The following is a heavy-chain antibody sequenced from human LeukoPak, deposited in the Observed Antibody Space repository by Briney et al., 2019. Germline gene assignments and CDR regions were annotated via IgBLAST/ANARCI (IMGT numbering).Heavy chain of an antibody. CDR2: IYYSGST. CDR3: ARHVQTSGWTLDY. V-gene: IGHV4-59*08. J-gene: IGHJ4*02. D-gene: IGHD6-19*01. Sequence: SETLSLTCTLSGGSISSHYWSWIRQPPGKRLEWIGYIYYSGSTDYNPSLKSRVTISVDTSKNQLSLKLNSVTAADTAVYYCARHVQTSGWTLDYWGQGTLVTVSS. CDR1: GGSISSHY.